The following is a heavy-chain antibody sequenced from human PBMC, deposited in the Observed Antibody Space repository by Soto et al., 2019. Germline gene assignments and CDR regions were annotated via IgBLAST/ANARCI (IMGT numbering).Heavy chain of an antibody. Sequence: QVQLVESGGGVVQPGRSLRLSCAASGFTFSSYGMHWVRQAPGKGLEWVAVISYDGSNKYYADSVKGRFTISRDNSKNTLYLQMNSLRAEDTAMYYCAKDPCGGDCYYWYFDLWGRGTLVTVSS. CDR1: GFTFSSYG. CDR2: ISYDGSNK. D-gene: IGHD2-21*02. V-gene: IGHV3-30*18. J-gene: IGHJ2*01. CDR3: AKDPCGGDCYYWYFDL.